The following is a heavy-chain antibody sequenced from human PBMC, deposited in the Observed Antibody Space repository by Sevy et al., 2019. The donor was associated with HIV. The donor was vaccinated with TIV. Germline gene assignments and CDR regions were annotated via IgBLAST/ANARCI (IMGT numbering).Heavy chain of an antibody. D-gene: IGHD3-10*01. CDR2: ISSSSSYI. CDR1: GFTFSSYS. J-gene: IGHJ5*02. V-gene: IGHV3-21*01. Sequence: GGSLRLSCAASGFTFSSYSMNWVRQAPGKGLEWVSSISSSSSYIYYADSVKGRFTISRDNAKNSLYLQMNSLRAEDTAVYYCARHGDGSGSYYRSNWFDPWGQGTLVTVSS. CDR3: ARHGDGSGSYYRSNWFDP.